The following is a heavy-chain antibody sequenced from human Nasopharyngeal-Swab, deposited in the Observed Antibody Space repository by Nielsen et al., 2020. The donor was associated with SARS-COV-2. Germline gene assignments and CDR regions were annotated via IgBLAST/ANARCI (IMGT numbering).Heavy chain of an antibody. CDR3: ARERRAGGRYYFDY. CDR1: GFTFSSYS. CDR2: ISSSSSTI. D-gene: IGHD3-16*01. J-gene: IGHJ4*02. V-gene: IGHV3-48*04. Sequence: GESLKISCAASGFTFSSYSMNWVRQAPGKGLEWVSYISSSSSTIYYADSVKGRFTISRDNAKNSLYLQMNSLRAEDTAVYYCARERRAGGRYYFDYWGQGTLVTVSS.